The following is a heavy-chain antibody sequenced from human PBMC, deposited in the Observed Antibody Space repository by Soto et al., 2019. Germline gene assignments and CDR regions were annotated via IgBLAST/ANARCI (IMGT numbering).Heavy chain of an antibody. V-gene: IGHV1-18*01. J-gene: IGHJ4*02. CDR3: ARTRINCSGGSCYGQYFDY. CDR2: ISAYNGNT. D-gene: IGHD2-15*01. Sequence: GASVKVSCKASGYTFTSYGISWVRQAPGQGLEWMGWISAYNGNTNYAQKLQGRVTMTTDTSTSTAYMELRSLRSDDTAVYYCARTRINCSGGSCYGQYFDYWGQGTLVTVSS. CDR1: GYTFTSYG.